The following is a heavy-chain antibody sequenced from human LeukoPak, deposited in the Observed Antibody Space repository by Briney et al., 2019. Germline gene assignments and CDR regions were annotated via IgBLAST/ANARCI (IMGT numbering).Heavy chain of an antibody. Sequence: PSETLSLTCAVYGASFSGYYWSWIRQPPGKGLEWIGEINHSGSTNYNPSLKSRVTISVDTSKNQFSLNLSSVTAADTAVYYCARGRPVFDYWGQGTLVTVSS. J-gene: IGHJ4*02. CDR3: ARGRPVFDY. CDR1: GASFSGYY. V-gene: IGHV4-34*01. CDR2: INHSGST.